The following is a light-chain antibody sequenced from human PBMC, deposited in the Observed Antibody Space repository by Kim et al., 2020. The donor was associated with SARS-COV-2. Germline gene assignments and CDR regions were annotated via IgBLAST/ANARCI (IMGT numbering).Light chain of an antibody. J-gene: IGLJ2*01. Sequence: QSALTQPPSASGSPGQSVTISCTGTSSDVGGYNYVPWYQQHPGKAPTLMIYEVSKRPSGVPDRFSGSKSGNTASPTVSGLQAEEEADYYCSSYAGSSTVVFGGGTKLTVL. CDR2: EVS. V-gene: IGLV2-8*01. CDR1: SSDVGGYNY. CDR3: SSYAGSSTVV.